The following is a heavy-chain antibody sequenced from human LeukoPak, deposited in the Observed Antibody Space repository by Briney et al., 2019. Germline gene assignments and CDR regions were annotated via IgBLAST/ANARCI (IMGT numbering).Heavy chain of an antibody. D-gene: IGHD3-22*01. CDR2: ITGNALNT. CDR3: AILQDFYDNSGYSYVDN. Sequence: GGSLRLSCAASGFTFSNYAMSWVRQAPGKGLEWVSSITGNALNTYHADFIKGRFTISRDDSKNTLYLHLSSLRVEDTAVYYCAILQDFYDNSGYSYVDNWGQGILVTVSS. CDR1: GFTFSNYA. J-gene: IGHJ4*02. V-gene: IGHV3-23*01.